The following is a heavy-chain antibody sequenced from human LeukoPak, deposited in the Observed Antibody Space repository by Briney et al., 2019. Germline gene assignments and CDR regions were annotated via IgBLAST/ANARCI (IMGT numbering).Heavy chain of an antibody. D-gene: IGHD3-22*01. CDR3: ARDRDYYAIDY. CDR1: GFTVSSNY. Sequence: GGSLRLSCAASGFTVSSNYMSWVRQAPGKGLEWVSVIYSGGSTYYADSVKGRFTISRDNSKNTLYLQMNSLRAEDTAVYYCARDRDYYAIDYWGQGTLVTVSS. CDR2: IYSGGST. J-gene: IGHJ4*02. V-gene: IGHV3-66*01.